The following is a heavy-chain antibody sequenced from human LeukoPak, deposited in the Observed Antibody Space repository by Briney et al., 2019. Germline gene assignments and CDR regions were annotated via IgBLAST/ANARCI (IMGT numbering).Heavy chain of an antibody. D-gene: IGHD2-2*01. J-gene: IGHJ4*02. CDR1: GFTFSGSA. CDR2: IRSKANSYAT. CDR3: TGSHCSSTSCYVF. V-gene: IGHV3-73*01. Sequence: GGSLRLSCAASGFTFSGSAMHWVRQASGKGLEWVGRIRSKANSYATAYAASVKGRFTISRDDSKNTAYLQMNSLKTEDTAVYYCTGSHCSSTSCYVFWGQGTLVAVSS.